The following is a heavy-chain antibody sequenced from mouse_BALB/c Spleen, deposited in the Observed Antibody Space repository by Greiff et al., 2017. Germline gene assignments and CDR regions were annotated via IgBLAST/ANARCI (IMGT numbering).Heavy chain of an antibody. Sequence: QVQLQQSGAELVRPGTSVKVSCKASGYAFTNYLIEWVKQRPGQGLEWIGVINPGSGGTNYNEKFKGKATLTADKSSSTAYMQLSSLTSDDSAVYFCARRAIGYPFAYWGQGTLVTVSA. J-gene: IGHJ3*01. CDR1: GYAFTNYL. V-gene: IGHV1-54*01. CDR3: ARRAIGYPFAY. CDR2: INPGSGGT. D-gene: IGHD2-2*01.